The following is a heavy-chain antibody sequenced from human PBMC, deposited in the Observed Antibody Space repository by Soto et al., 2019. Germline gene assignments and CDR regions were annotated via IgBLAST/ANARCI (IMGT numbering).Heavy chain of an antibody. CDR3: ARRYSSSFDY. CDR1: GGSISSYN. CDR2: IYYSGIT. D-gene: IGHD6-13*01. V-gene: IGHV4-59*08. J-gene: IGHJ4*02. Sequence: QVQLQESGPGLVKPAETLSLTGTVSGGSISSYNWSWIRQPAGKGLEWIGYIYYSGITNCTPSLKSRVTISVDTSKNQFSLKLSYVTAADTAVYYCARRYSSSFDYWGQGTLVTVSS.